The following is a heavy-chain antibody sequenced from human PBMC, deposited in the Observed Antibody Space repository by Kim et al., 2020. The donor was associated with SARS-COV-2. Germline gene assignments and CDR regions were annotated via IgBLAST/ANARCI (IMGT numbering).Heavy chain of an antibody. CDR3: ARDIDIGGSYQFRYYFDY. CDR2: ISYDGSNK. V-gene: IGHV3-30*04. J-gene: IGHJ4*02. CDR1: GFTFSSYA. Sequence: GGSLRLSCAASGFTFSSYAMHWVRQAPGKGLEWVAVISYDGSNKYYADSVKGRFTISRDNSKNTLYLQMNSLRAEDTAVYYCARDIDIGGSYQFRYYFDYWGQGTLVTVSS. D-gene: IGHD1-26*01.